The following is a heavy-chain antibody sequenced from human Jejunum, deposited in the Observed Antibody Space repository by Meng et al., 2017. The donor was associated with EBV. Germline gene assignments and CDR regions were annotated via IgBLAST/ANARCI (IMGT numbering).Heavy chain of an antibody. CDR1: GYTFTSYG. J-gene: IGHJ4*02. CDR3: ARDGPDYGNYINFDY. D-gene: IGHD4-11*01. CDR2: ISAYNGKT. V-gene: IGHV1-18*01. Sequence: QVQLVQSGAEVKKPGVSVKVYCKASGYTFTSYGISWVRQAPGQGLEWMAWISAYNGKTNYAQNLQGRVTLTTDTSTTTTYMELRSLRSDDTAVYYCARDGPDYGNYINFDYWGQGTLVTVSS.